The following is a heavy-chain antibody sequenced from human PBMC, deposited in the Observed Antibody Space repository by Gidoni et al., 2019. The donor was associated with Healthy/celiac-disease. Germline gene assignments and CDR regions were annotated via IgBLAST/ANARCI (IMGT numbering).Heavy chain of an antibody. CDR1: GFTFSNAW. J-gene: IGHJ6*02. CDR2: IKSKTDGGTT. V-gene: IGHV3-15*01. Sequence: EVQLVESGGGLVQPGGSLRLSCAASGFTFSNAWMSWVRQAQGKGLEWVGRIKSKTDGGTTDYAAPVKGRFTISRDDSKNTLYLQMNSLKTEDTAVYYCTTDTYYYGMDVWGQGTTVTVSS. CDR3: TTDTYYYGMDV.